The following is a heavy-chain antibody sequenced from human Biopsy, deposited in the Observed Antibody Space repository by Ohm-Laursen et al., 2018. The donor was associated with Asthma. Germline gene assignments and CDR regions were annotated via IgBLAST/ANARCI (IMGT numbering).Heavy chain of an antibody. CDR2: IIPIFGTA. Sequence: SVKVSCKASGGTFSSYAISWVRKAPGQGLEWMGGIIPIFGTANYAQKFQGRVTITADESTSTAYMELSSLRSEDTAVYYCARERIAARQRRYYFDYWGQGTLVTVSS. CDR1: GGTFSSYA. V-gene: IGHV1-69*13. CDR3: ARERIAARQRRYYFDY. D-gene: IGHD6-6*01. J-gene: IGHJ4*02.